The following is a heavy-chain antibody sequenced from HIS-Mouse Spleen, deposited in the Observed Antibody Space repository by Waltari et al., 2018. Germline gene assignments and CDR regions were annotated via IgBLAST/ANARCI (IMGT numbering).Heavy chain of an antibody. Sequence: EVQLVESGGGLVKPGGSLRLSCAASGFTFSSYSMNWVRQAPGKGWEWVSSISSSSSYIYYADSVKGRFTISRDNAKNSLYLQMNSLRAEDTAVYYCARSPGIAAAGTDYWGQGTLVTVSS. CDR1: GFTFSSYS. V-gene: IGHV3-21*01. CDR3: ARSPGIAAAGTDY. D-gene: IGHD6-13*01. CDR2: ISSSSSYI. J-gene: IGHJ4*02.